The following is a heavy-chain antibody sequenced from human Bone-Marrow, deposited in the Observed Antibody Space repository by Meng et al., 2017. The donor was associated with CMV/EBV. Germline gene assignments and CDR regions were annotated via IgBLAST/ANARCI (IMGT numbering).Heavy chain of an antibody. CDR1: GYTFTGYY. Sequence: ASVKVSCKASGYTFTGYYMHWVRQAPGQGLEWMGWINPNSGGTNYAQKFQGRVTMTRDTSISTAYMELSRLRSDDTAVYYCARTCSGGSCYSGYGMDVWGQGTTATVSS. V-gene: IGHV1-2*02. J-gene: IGHJ6*02. CDR2: INPNSGGT. CDR3: ARTCSGGSCYSGYGMDV. D-gene: IGHD2-15*01.